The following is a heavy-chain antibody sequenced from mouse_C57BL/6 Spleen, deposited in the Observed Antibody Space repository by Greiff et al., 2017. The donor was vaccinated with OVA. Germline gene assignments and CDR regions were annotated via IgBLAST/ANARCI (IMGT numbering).Heavy chain of an antibody. D-gene: IGHD3-1*01. CDR1: GFSLTSYG. Sequence: VKLVESGPGLVAPSQSLSITRTVSGFSLTSYGVSWVRQPPGKGLEWLGVIWGDGGTNNHSAHIYRLSISKDNSMRQMFLKLNRLQTDDTATYYCSEPGAPGFAYWGQGTLVTVSA. CDR3: SEPGAPGFAY. CDR2: IWGDGGT. J-gene: IGHJ3*01. V-gene: IGHV2-3*01.